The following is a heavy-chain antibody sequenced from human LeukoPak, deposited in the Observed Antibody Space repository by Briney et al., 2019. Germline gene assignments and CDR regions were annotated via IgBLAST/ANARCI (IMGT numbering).Heavy chain of an antibody. CDR2: ITPSVGST. J-gene: IGHJ4*02. CDR1: GYAFSTYY. CDR3: ASGYGSGSYIDF. D-gene: IGHD3-10*01. Sequence: ASVKVSCKASGYAFSTYYIHWVRQAPGQGLEWMGIITPSVGSTTYAQNFQGRVTMTRDMSTSTVHMELSSLGSEDTAVYYCASGYGSGSYIDFWGQGTLVTVSS. V-gene: IGHV1-46*01.